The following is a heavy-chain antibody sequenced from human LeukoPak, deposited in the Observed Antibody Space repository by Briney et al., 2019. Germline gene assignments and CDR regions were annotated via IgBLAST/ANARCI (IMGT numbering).Heavy chain of an antibody. J-gene: IGHJ4*02. Sequence: GGSLRLSCAASGFTFSSYGMHWVRQAPGKGLEWVAVIWYDGSNQYYADSVKGRFTISRDNSKNTLYLQMNSLRAEDTAVYYCAKDESSRQRLVSLDYWGQGTLVTVSS. V-gene: IGHV3-33*06. CDR2: IWYDGSNQ. CDR3: AKDESSRQRLVSLDY. D-gene: IGHD6-13*01. CDR1: GFTFSSYG.